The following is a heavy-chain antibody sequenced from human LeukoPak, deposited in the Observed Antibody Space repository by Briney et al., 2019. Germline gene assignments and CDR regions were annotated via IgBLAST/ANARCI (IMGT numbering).Heavy chain of an antibody. CDR2: IYYTGHT. J-gene: IGHJ4*02. V-gene: IGHV4-59*08. Sequence: PSETLSLTCIVSDDSINSFYWSWVRQPPGKRLEWIGFIYYTGHTIYNPSLKSRVTISLDTSKSQFSLRLSSVTAADTAVYYCARHAFAGPFDSWGQGTLVTVSS. CDR3: ARHAFAGPFDS. D-gene: IGHD3-16*01. CDR1: DDSINSFY.